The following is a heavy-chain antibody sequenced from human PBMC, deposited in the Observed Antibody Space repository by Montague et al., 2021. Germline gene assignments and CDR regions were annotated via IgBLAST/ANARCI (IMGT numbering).Heavy chain of an antibody. V-gene: IGHV4-39*01. D-gene: IGHD2-15*01. CDR1: GGSISSSSYY. CDR2: IYYSGST. CDR3: ARTSRCREDKSSYYYDWLDV. Sequence: SETLSLTCNVSGGSISSSSYYWGWIRQPPGKGLEWIGSIYYSGSTYYNPSLKSRVTISADTSQKQFSLKLSSVTAADTAVYFCARTSRCREDKSSYYYDWLDVWGQGTLVTVSS. J-gene: IGHJ6*02.